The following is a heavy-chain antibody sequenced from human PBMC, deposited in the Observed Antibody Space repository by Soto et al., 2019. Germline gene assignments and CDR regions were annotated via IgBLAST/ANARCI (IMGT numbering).Heavy chain of an antibody. J-gene: IGHJ4*02. V-gene: IGHV1-18*01. D-gene: IGHD6-19*01. Sequence: ASVKVSCKASGYSFSFYGINWVRQAPGQGLEWMGWINPSDGNRNFAQKFEDRVTMTTATSTNTVFLELRSLKSDDTAVYYCARHPPGEQWLDGAGHFDYWGQGTLVTVSS. CDR3: ARHPPGEQWLDGAGHFDY. CDR2: INPSDGNR. CDR1: GYSFSFYG.